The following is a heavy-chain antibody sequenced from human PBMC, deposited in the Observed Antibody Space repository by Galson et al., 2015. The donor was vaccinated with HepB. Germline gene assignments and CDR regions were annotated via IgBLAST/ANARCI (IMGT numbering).Heavy chain of an antibody. CDR3: ARVVYCSGGSCYPDGGALDV. V-gene: IGHV1-18*01. CDR1: GYTFTSYG. D-gene: IGHD2-15*01. J-gene: IGHJ6*02. CDR2: ISAYNGNT. Sequence: SVKVSCKASGYTFTSYGISWVRQAPGQGLEWMGWISAYNGNTNYAQKLQGRVTMTTDTSTSTAYMELRSLRSDDTAVYYCARVVYCSGGSCYPDGGALDVWGQGTTVTVSS.